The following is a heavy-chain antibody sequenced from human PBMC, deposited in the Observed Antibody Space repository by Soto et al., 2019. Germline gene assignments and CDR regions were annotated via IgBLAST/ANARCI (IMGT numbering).Heavy chain of an antibody. J-gene: IGHJ6*02. CDR2: IYYSGST. CDR3: ARTISYYGMDV. D-gene: IGHD3-3*01. CDR1: GGSISSYY. Sequence: SETLSLTCTVSGGSISSYYCIWIRQPPGKGLEWIVYIYYSGSTNYNPSLKSRVTISVDTSKNQFSLKLSSVTAADTAVYYCARTISYYGMDVWGQGTTVTVSS. V-gene: IGHV4-59*01.